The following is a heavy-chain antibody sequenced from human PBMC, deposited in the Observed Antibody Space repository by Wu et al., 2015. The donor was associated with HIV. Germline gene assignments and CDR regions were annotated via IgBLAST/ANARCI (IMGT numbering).Heavy chain of an antibody. V-gene: IGHV1-69*05. D-gene: IGHD3-10*01. CDR1: GGTFSSYA. Sequence: QVQLVQSGAEVKKPGSSVKVSRKASGGTFSSYAISWVRQAPGQGLEWMGGIIPIFGTANYAQKFQGRVTITTDESTSTAYMELSSLRSEDTAVYYCARGSRRFGELFDPGYWGQGTLVTVSS. J-gene: IGHJ4*02. CDR2: IIPIFGTA. CDR3: ARGSRRFGELFDPGY.